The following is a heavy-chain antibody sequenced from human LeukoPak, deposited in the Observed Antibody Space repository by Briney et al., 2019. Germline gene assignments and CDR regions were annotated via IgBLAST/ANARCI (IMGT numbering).Heavy chain of an antibody. V-gene: IGHV4-39*01. J-gene: IGHJ4*02. CDR2: ILYSGST. CDR3: ARLSWSSDDY. CDR1: GASISNNRYY. Sequence: PSETLPLTCTVSGASISNNRYYWGWIRQPPGKGLEWIGSILYSGSTYYNPSLKSRVTISVDTSKNQISLNLRSVTAADTAVYYCARLSWSSDDYWGQGTLVTVSS. D-gene: IGHD2-8*02.